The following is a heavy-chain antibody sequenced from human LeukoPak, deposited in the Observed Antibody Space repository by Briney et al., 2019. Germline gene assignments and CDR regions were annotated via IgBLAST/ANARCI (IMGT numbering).Heavy chain of an antibody. CDR2: ISSNGGST. Sequence: PGGSLRLSCAASGFTFSSYAMHWVRQAPGKGLEYVSAISSNGGSTYYANSVKGRFTISRDNSKNTLYLQMGSLRAEDMAVYYCASSIVVVTGLDYWGQGTLVTVSS. D-gene: IGHD2-21*02. V-gene: IGHV3-64*01. J-gene: IGHJ4*02. CDR1: GFTFSSYA. CDR3: ASSIVVVTGLDY.